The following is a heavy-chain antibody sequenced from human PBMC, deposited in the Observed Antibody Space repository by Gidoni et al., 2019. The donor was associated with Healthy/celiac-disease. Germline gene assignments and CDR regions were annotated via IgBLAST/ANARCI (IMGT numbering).Heavy chain of an antibody. Sequence: QLQLQESGPGLVKPSETLSLTCTVSGGSISSSSSYWGWIRQPPGKGLEWMGSIYYSGSTYYNPSLKSRVTISVDTSKNQFSLKLSSVTAADTAVYYCARHVNDYGDYNHYFDYWGQGTMVTVSS. CDR1: GGSISSSSSY. CDR2: IYYSGST. V-gene: IGHV4-39*01. CDR3: ARHVNDYGDYNHYFDY. J-gene: IGHJ4*02. D-gene: IGHD4-17*01.